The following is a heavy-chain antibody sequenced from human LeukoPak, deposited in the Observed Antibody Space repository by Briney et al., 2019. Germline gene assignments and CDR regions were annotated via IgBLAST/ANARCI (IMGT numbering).Heavy chain of an antibody. CDR1: GFFLSSFW. CDR2: INEGGSEG. D-gene: IGHD3/OR15-3a*01. V-gene: IGHV3-7*01. Sequence: GGSLRLSCVVSGFFLSSFWVNWVRQPPGRGRGWVASINEGGSEGHYAGSVKGRFTISRDDAKNSGYLQMNGLRAEDTAIYYCSRLSWTEVAYWGQGTLVTVS. J-gene: IGHJ4*02. CDR3: SRLSWTEVAY.